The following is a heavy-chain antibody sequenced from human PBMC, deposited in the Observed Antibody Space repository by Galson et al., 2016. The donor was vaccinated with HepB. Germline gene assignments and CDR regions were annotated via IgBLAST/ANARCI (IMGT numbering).Heavy chain of an antibody. CDR2: VKNDGTIS. D-gene: IGHD6-19*01. CDR3: ARDLAGRFDD. Sequence: SLRLSCAASGFTFSRFAVHWVRQAPGEGLEYVSVVKNDGTISYHADSVKGRFIISRDNSKNTLYLQMISLRVEDTAVYYCARDLAGRFDDWGQGTLVTVSS. CDR1: GFTFSRFA. J-gene: IGHJ4*02. V-gene: IGHV3-64*04.